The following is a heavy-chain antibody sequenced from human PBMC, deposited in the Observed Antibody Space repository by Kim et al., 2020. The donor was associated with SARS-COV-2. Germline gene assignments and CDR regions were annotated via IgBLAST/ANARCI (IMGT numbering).Heavy chain of an antibody. D-gene: IGHD6-13*01. J-gene: IGHJ4*02. CDR1: GYTFTSYG. CDR3: ARGGWYSSSWYEGYYFEY. Sequence: ASVKVSCKASGYTFTSYGISWVRQAPGQGLEWMGWSSGYNGNTHYAQKLQGRVTMTTDTSTSTAYMELRSLRSDDTAVYYCARGGWYSSSWYEGYYFEYWGQGTLVTVSS. V-gene: IGHV1-18*01. CDR2: SSGYNGNT.